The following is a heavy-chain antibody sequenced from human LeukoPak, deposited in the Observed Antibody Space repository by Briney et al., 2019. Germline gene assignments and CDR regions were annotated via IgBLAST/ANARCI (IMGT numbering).Heavy chain of an antibody. CDR2: IYTSGST. V-gene: IGHV4-61*02. Sequence: SETLSLTCTVSGGSISSGSYYWSWIRQPAGKGLEWIGRIYTSGSTNYNPSLKSRVTISVDTSKNQFPLKLSSVTAADTAVYYCARDRVVRFDYWGQGTLVTVSS. CDR3: ARDRVVRFDY. D-gene: IGHD2-15*01. J-gene: IGHJ4*02. CDR1: GGSISSGSYY.